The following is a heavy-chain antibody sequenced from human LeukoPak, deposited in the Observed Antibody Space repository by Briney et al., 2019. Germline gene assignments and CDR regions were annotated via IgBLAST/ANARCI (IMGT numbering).Heavy chain of an antibody. CDR3: AVTYYDFWSGYYAAGDYFDY. Sequence: SETLSLTCTVSGGSISSGSYYWSWIRQPPGKGLEWIWRIYTNGSTNYNPSLKSRVTISVDTSKNQFSLKLSSVTAADTAVYYCAVTYYDFWSGYYAAGDYFDYWGQGTLVTVSS. J-gene: IGHJ4*02. CDR1: GGSISSGSYY. CDR2: IYTNGST. D-gene: IGHD3-3*01. V-gene: IGHV4-61*02.